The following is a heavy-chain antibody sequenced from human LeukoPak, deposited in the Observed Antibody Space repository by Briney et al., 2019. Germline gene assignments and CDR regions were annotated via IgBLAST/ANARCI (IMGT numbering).Heavy chain of an antibody. CDR2: INSDGSST. D-gene: IGHD3-10*01. Sequence: GGSLSLSCAASGFTFSNYWMHWVRQAPGKGLVWVSRINSDGSSTNHADSVKGRFIISRDNAKNTLYLQMNSLRAEDTAVYYCARDRYGSGIVDYWGQRILLTVSS. J-gene: IGHJ4*02. V-gene: IGHV3-74*01. CDR1: GFTFSNYW. CDR3: ARDRYGSGIVDY.